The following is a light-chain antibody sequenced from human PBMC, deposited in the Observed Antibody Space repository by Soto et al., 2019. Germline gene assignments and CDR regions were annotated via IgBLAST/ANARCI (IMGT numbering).Light chain of an antibody. CDR1: QSVSSN. Sequence: EIVMTQSPATLSVSPGERATLSCRASQSVSSNLAWYQQKPGQAPRRLIYGASTRATGIPARFSGSGSGTEFTLTIRSLQSEDFAVYYCQQYNNWPPGTFVQGTKLEIK. CDR2: GAS. J-gene: IGKJ2*02. V-gene: IGKV3-15*01. CDR3: QQYNNWPPGT.